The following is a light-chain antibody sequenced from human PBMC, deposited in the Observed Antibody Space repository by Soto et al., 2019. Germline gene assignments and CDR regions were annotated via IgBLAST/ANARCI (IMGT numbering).Light chain of an antibody. CDR3: SCTSFTDNSDLVV. V-gene: IGLV2-14*01. J-gene: IGLJ2*01. CDR1: SSDVGGYNF. Sequence: QSVLTQPASVSGSPGQSITISCTGTSSDVGGYNFVSWYQQHPGKAPKVMIYEVSNRPSGVSNRFSGSKSGNTASLTISGLQPEDEAVYYCSCTSFTDNSDLVVFGGGTKLTVL. CDR2: EVS.